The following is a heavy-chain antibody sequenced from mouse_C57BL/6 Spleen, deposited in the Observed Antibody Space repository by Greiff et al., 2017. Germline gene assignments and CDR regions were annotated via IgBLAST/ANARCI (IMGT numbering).Heavy chain of an antibody. D-gene: IGHD2-2*01. CDR3: ASGYGYDGDWFAD. CDR2: IYPGSGST. CDR1: GYTFTSYW. V-gene: IGHV1-55*01. Sequence: QVQLQQPGAELVKPGASVKMSCKASGYTFTSYWITWVKQRPGQGLEWIGDIYPGSGSTNYNEKFKSKATLTVDTSSSTAYMQLSSLTSEDAAGYYCASGYGYDGDWFADWGQGTLVTVSA. J-gene: IGHJ3*01.